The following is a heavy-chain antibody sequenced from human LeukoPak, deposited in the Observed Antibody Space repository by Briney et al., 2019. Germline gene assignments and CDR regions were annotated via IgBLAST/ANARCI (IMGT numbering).Heavy chain of an antibody. V-gene: IGHV1-69*04. CDR1: GGTFSSYA. D-gene: IGHD3-22*01. Sequence: SVKVSCKASGGTFSSYAISWVRQAPGQGLEWMGRIIPIFGIANYAQKSQGRVTITADKSTSTAYMELSSLRSEDTAVYYCARDTDDSSGYYGNFDYWGQGTLVTVSS. CDR3: ARDTDDSSGYYGNFDY. J-gene: IGHJ4*02. CDR2: IIPIFGIA.